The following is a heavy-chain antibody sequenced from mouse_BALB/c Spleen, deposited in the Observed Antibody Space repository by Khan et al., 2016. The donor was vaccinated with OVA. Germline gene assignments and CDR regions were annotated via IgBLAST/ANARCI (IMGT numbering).Heavy chain of an antibody. V-gene: IGHV9-1*02. D-gene: IGHD6-2*01. J-gene: IGHJ1*01. CDR1: GFTFTNYG. CDR2: INTYTGEP. Sequence: QIQLVQSGPELKKPGETVKISCKASGFTFTNYGMNWVKQAPGKDLKWMGWINTYTGEPTYGDDFKGRFVLSLETSVSTAYLTISNLINEDMATYFCARISSYWYSDFWGAGTTVTVSS. CDR3: ARISSYWYSDF.